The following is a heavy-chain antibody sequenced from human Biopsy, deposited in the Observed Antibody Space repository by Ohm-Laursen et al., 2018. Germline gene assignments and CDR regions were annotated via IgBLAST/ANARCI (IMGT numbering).Heavy chain of an antibody. V-gene: IGHV4-38-2*02. CDR1: GYSVTNDYY. D-gene: IGHD5-12*01. CDR3: ARVAGGYAYYYGMDV. J-gene: IGHJ6*02. Sequence: SDTLSLTCPVSGYSVTNDYYWGWIRQPPGKGLEWIGNIYYDGITYYNPSLKSRVAMSVDTSKNQFSLRLTSVTAADTAVYYCARVAGGYAYYYGMDVWGQGTTVMVSS. CDR2: IYYDGIT.